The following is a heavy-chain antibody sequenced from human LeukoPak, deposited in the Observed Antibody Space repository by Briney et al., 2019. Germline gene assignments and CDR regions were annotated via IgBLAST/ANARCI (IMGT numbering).Heavy chain of an antibody. CDR3: AKDYYLTPYCSSTSCDPGGDDY. J-gene: IGHJ4*02. Sequence: GGSLRLSCAASGFTFSSYEMNWVRQAPGKGLEWVSYISSSGSTIYYADSVKGRFTISRDNSKNTLYLQMNSLRAEDTAVYYCAKDYYLTPYCSSTSCDPGGDDYWGQGTLVTVSS. D-gene: IGHD2-2*01. CDR1: GFTFSSYE. CDR2: ISSSGSTI. V-gene: IGHV3-48*03.